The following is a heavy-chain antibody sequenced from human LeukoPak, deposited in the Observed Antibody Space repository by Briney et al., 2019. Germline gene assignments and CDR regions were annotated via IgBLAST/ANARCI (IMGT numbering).Heavy chain of an antibody. V-gene: IGHV1-2*02. Sequence: ASVKVSCKASGYTFTGYYMHWVRQAPGQGLEWMGWINPNSGGTNYAQKFQGRVTMTRDTSISTAYMELSRLRSDDTAVYYCARGNLLRYFDWLPLEDYWGQGTLVTVSS. CDR2: INPNSGGT. CDR3: ARGNLLRYFDWLPLEDY. CDR1: GYTFTGYY. J-gene: IGHJ4*02. D-gene: IGHD3-9*01.